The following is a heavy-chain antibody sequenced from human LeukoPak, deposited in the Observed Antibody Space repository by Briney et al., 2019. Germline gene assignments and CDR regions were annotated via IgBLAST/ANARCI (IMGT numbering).Heavy chain of an antibody. CDR2: IWYDGSNK. Sequence: GGSLRLSCAASGFTFSSYGMHWVRQAPGKGLEWVAVIWYDGSNKYYADSVKGRFTISRDYSKNTLYLQMNSLRAEDTAVYYCARVSSYVVWGSYGAGGVDYWGQGTLVTVSS. D-gene: IGHD3-16*01. CDR3: ARVSSYVVWGSYGAGGVDY. J-gene: IGHJ4*02. V-gene: IGHV3-33*01. CDR1: GFTFSSYG.